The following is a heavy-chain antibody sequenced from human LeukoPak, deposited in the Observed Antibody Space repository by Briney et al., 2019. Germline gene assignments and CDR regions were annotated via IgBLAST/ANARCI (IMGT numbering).Heavy chain of an antibody. Sequence: GGSLRLSCAASGFTFSTSGMHSVRQAPGKGLEWVAFIRYDGSSKYFADSVKGRFTISRDNSKDTLYLQMNSLRAEDTAVYYCAKGLTFGFDYWGQGTLVTVSS. CDR3: AKGLTFGFDY. J-gene: IGHJ4*02. V-gene: IGHV3-30*02. D-gene: IGHD3-16*01. CDR2: IRYDGSSK. CDR1: GFTFSTSG.